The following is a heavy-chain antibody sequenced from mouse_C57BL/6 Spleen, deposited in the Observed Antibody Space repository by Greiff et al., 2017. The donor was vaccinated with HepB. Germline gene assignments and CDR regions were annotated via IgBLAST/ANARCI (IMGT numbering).Heavy chain of an antibody. V-gene: IGHV1-5*01. CDR2: IYPGNSDT. D-gene: IGHD2-2*01. J-gene: IGHJ3*01. CDR1: GYTFTSYW. Sequence: EVKVEESGTVLARPGASVKMSCKTSGYTFTSYWMHWVKQRPGQGLEWIGAIYPGNSDTSYNQKFKGKAKLTAVTSASTAYMELSSLTNEDSAVYYCTRETFYYGFWFAYWGQGTLVTVSA. CDR3: TRETFYYGFWFAY.